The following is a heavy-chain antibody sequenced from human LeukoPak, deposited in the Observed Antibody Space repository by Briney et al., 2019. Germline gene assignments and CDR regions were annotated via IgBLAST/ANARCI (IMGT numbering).Heavy chain of an antibody. J-gene: IGHJ3*02. CDR1: GFTFSDHY. CDR2: IRNKVNSYST. CDR3: PSGGSGALDI. Sequence: PGGSLRLSCAASGFTFSDHYLDWVRQAPRQGLEWVGRIRNKVNSYSTEYAASVKGGFTISRDDSKISLYLQLNGLKIEDTAVYYCPSGGSGALDIWGQGTMVTVSS. V-gene: IGHV3-72*01. D-gene: IGHD3-10*01.